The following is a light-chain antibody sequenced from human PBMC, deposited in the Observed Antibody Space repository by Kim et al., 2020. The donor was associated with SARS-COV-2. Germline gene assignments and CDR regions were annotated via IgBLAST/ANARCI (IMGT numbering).Light chain of an antibody. CDR3: SSYAGSNNYV. CDR2: EVT. J-gene: IGLJ1*01. Sequence: GQSVTISCSGTSGDVGGYNYVSWYQQHPGKATKLMIDEVTKRPSGVPDRFSGSKSGNTASLTVSGLQPEDEADYYCSSYAGSNNYVFGTGTKVTVL. CDR1: SGDVGGYNY. V-gene: IGLV2-8*01.